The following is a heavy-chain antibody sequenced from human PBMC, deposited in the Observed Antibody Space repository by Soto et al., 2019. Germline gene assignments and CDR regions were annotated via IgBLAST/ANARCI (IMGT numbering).Heavy chain of an antibody. D-gene: IGHD3-9*01. J-gene: IGHJ4*02. CDR1: GFTFISSA. Sequence: QMQLVQSGPEVKKPGTSVKVSCKASGFTFISSARQWVRQARGQRLEWIGWIVVDSGNTNYAQKFHERVSITRDKSTSTAYMELRSLSSEDTAVYYCAADRLGLDFDYWGQGTLVTVSS. CDR2: IVVDSGNT. CDR3: AADRLGLDFDY. V-gene: IGHV1-58*02.